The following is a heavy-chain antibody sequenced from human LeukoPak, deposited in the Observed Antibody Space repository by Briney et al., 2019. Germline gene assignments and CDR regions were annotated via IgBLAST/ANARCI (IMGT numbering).Heavy chain of an antibody. CDR2: ISGSGGST. CDR3: AKDRSGSYRDPFDI. D-gene: IGHD1-26*01. CDR1: GFTFSSYA. J-gene: IGHJ3*02. Sequence: QPGGSLLLSCAASGFTFSSYAMSWVRQAPGKGLEWVSTISGSGGSTYYADSVKGRFTISGDNSKDALYLQMNSLRAEDTAVYYCAKDRSGSYRDPFDIWGQGTMVTVSS. V-gene: IGHV3-23*01.